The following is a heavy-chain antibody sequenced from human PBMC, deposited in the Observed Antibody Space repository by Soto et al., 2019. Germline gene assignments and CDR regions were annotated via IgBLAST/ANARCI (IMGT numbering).Heavy chain of an antibody. V-gene: IGHV3-23*01. CDR3: AKDPPILVEPFGNFDY. CDR1: GFTFSSYA. Sequence: HPGGSLRLSCAASGFTFSSYAMSWVRQAPGKGLEWVSAISGSGGSTYYADSVKGRFTISRDNSKNTLYLQMNSLRAEDTAVYYCAKDPPILVEPFGNFDYWGQGTLVTVSS. J-gene: IGHJ4*02. CDR2: ISGSGGST. D-gene: IGHD2-21*01.